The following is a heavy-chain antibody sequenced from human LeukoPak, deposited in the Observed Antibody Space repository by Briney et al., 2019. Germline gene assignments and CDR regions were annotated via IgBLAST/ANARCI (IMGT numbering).Heavy chain of an antibody. D-gene: IGHD2-15*01. CDR2: INHSGST. J-gene: IGHJ4*02. CDR1: GGSFSGYY. V-gene: IGHV4-34*01. Sequence: PSETLSLTCAVYGGSFSGYYWSWIRQPPGKGLEWIGEINHSGSTNYNPSLKSRVTISVDTSKNQFSLKLSSVTAADTAVYYCTVVAATLNSYWGQGTLVTVSS. CDR3: TVVAATLNSY.